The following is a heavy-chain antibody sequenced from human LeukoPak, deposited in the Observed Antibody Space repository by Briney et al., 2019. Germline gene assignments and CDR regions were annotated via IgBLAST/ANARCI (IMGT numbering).Heavy chain of an antibody. D-gene: IGHD6-19*01. J-gene: IGHJ4*02. CDR3: TIGWGSSGPGDF. V-gene: IGHV3-7*01. CDR2: IKQDGSEK. Sequence: PGGSLRLSCVGSGFTFSTFWMSWVRQAPGKGLEGVANIKQDGSEKYYVDSLKGRFTLSRDNANNSLYLQVDSLGDEDTGVYYCTIGWGSSGPGDFWGPGTLVTVSS. CDR1: GFTFSTFW.